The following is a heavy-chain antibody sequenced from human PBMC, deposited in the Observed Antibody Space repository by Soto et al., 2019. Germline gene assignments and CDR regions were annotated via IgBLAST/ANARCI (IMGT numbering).Heavy chain of an antibody. Sequence: SETLSLAWTVSGGSISSSSYYWGWIRQPPGKGLDWIGSIYYSGRTYYNPSLKSRVTISVDTSKNQFSLKLSSVTAADTAVYYCARTDPGAILTGPIGYYYGMDVWGQGTTVTVSS. V-gene: IGHV4-39*01. J-gene: IGHJ6*02. CDR1: GGSISSSSYY. CDR3: ARTDPGAILTGPIGYYYGMDV. D-gene: IGHD3-9*01. CDR2: IYYSGRT.